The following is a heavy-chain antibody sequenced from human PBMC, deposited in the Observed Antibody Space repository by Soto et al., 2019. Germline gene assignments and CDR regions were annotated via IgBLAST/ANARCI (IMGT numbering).Heavy chain of an antibody. J-gene: IGHJ3*02. D-gene: IGHD1-1*01. Sequence: PSETHSLPRPVYGGFVSSGGFHRSLIRQPPGKGLEWIGEMSHSGGTHFNPSLKSRVTISVDTSKNQFSLKMSSVTAADTALYYCARVERGTATTVVDAFDIWGPGTMVTVSS. CDR1: GGFVSSGGFH. V-gene: IGHV4-34*01. CDR3: ARVERGTATTVVDAFDI. CDR2: MSHSGGT.